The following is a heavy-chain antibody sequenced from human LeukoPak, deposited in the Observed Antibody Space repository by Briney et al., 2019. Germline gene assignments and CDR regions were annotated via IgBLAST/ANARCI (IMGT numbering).Heavy chain of an antibody. V-gene: IGHV1-69*04. CDR2: IIPILGIA. D-gene: IGHD1-14*01. CDR1: GGTFSSYA. CDR3: ARDPPNPWDWFDP. J-gene: IGHJ5*02. Sequence: ASVKVSSKASGGTFSSYAISWVRQAPGQGLEWMGRIIPILGIANYAQKFQGRVTITADKSTSTAYMELSSLRSEDTAVYYCARDPPNPWDWFDPWGQGTLVTVSS.